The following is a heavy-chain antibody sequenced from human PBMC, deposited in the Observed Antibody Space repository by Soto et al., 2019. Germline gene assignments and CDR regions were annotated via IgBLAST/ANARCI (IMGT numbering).Heavy chain of an antibody. CDR2: ISGSGGST. CDR1: GFTFSSYA. V-gene: IGHV3-23*01. J-gene: IGHJ6*02. CDR3: AKDCVYSVHQHDYCCRDV. D-gene: IGHD6-13*01. Sequence: EVQLLESGGGLVQPGGSLRLSCAASGFTFSSYAMSWVRQAPGKGLEWVSAISGSGGSTYYADSVKGRFTISRDNFKHTLYQQLNSLRAEDTAVYYCAKDCVYSVHQHDYCCRDVWGQGTTLTVSS.